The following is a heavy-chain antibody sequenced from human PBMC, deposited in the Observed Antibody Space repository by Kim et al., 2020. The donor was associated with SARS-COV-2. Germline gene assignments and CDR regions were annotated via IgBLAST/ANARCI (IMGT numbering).Heavy chain of an antibody. CDR3: ARGRVTIFGVVIPYFDY. V-gene: IGHV4-34*01. Sequence: SETLSLTCAVYGGSFSGYYWSWIRQPPGKGLEWIGEINHSGSTNYNPSLKSRVTISVDTSKNQFSLKLSSVTAADTAVYYCARGRVTIFGVVIPYFDYWGQGTLVTVSS. CDR2: INHSGST. CDR1: GGSFSGYY. J-gene: IGHJ4*02. D-gene: IGHD3-3*01.